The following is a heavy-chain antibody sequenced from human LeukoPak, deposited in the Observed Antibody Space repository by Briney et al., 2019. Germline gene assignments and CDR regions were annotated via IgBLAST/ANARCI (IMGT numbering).Heavy chain of an antibody. D-gene: IGHD1-26*01. CDR3: ARASSGSYSRYFDY. V-gene: IGHV4-4*02. CDR2: IYHSGTT. J-gene: IGHJ4*02. Sequence: SESLSLTCAVSGASISNTDWWCWVRQPPGKGLEGIGEIYHSGTTNYNPSLKSRVTISVDKSKNQFSLNLSSVTAADTAVYYCARASSGSYSRYFDYWGQGTLVTVSS. CDR1: GASISNTDW.